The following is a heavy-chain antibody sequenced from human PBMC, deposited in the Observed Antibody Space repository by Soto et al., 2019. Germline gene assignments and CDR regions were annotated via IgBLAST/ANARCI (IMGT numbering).Heavy chain of an antibody. CDR2: IYWDDDK. D-gene: IGHD3-3*01. CDR1: GFSLTTSGVG. V-gene: IGHV2-5*02. CDR3: AHRVLRTVFGLVTTTAIYFDF. J-gene: IGHJ4*02. Sequence: QITLNESGPTQVKPRQTLTLTCTFSGFSLTTSGVGVGWIRQSPGQAPEWHALIYWDDDKRYRTSLKSRLTITKDTSKEQVVRTMADLDPADTATYYCAHRVLRTVFGLVTTTAIYFDFWGQGTPVAVSS.